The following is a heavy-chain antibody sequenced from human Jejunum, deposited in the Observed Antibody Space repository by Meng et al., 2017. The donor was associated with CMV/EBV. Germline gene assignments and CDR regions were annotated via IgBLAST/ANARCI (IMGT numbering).Heavy chain of an antibody. Sequence: GRNFNRYGMHWVRQAPGKGLEWVATISYDGSKTYYRRSVRGRFAILRDNSKNTLVLQLNSLRTDDTAVYYCAAEYQLLNAPYYEYWGQGTLVTVSS. D-gene: IGHD2-2*01. CDR1: GRNFNRYG. CDR2: ISYDGSKT. V-gene: IGHV3-30*10. J-gene: IGHJ4*02. CDR3: AAEYQLLNAPYYEY.